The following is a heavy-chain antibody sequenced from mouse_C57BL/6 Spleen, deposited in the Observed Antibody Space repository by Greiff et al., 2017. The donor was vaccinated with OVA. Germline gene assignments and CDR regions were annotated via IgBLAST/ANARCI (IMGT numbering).Heavy chain of an antibody. CDR3: ARADYDFDY. J-gene: IGHJ2*01. V-gene: IGHV5-16*01. D-gene: IGHD1-1*01. CDR2: INYDGSST. CDR1: GFTFSDYY. Sequence: EVMLVESEGGLVQPGSSMKLSCTASGFTFSDYYMAWVRQVPEKGLEWVANINYDGSSTYYLDSLKSRFIISRDNAKNILYLQMSSLKSEDTATYYCARADYDFDYWGQGTTLTVSS.